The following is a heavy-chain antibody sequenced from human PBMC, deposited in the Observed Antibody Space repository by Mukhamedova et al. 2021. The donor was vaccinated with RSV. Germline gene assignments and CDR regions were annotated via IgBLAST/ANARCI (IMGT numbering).Heavy chain of an antibody. J-gene: IGHJ4*02. CDR3: ATFFDG. D-gene: IGHD2/OR15-2a*01. CDR2: INLSGGGT. Sequence: GLEWMAKINLSGGGTNYAQKLQDRVTMTRDTSTNTVYMELSSLGSEDTVVYYCATFFDGWGQGTLVTVSS. V-gene: IGHV1-46*04.